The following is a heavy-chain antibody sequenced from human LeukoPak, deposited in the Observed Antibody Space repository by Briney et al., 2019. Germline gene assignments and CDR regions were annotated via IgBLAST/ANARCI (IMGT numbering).Heavy chain of an antibody. J-gene: IGHJ4*02. V-gene: IGHV4-39*01. D-gene: IGHD6-13*01. Sequence: GSLRLSCAASGFTVSSNYMNWVRQPPGKGLEWIGSIYYSGSTYYNPSLKSRVTISVDTSKNQFSLKLSSVTAADTAVYYCARRSGSSWYRGIYFDYWGQGTLVTASS. CDR3: ARRSGSSWYRGIYFDY. CDR2: IYYSGST. CDR1: GFTVSSNY.